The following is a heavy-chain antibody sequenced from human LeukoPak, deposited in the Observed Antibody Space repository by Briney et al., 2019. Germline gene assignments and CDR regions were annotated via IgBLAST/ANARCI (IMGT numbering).Heavy chain of an antibody. D-gene: IGHD3-22*01. V-gene: IGHV4-61*08. J-gene: IGHJ6*03. Sequence: SETLSLTCTVSGGSNSSGDYYWSWIRQPPGKGLEWIGYIYYSGSTNYNPSLKSRVTISVDTSKNQFSLKLSSVTAADTAVYYCARAIHYYDSSGYPATDRVKYYYYYYMDVWGKGTTVTVSS. CDR2: IYYSGST. CDR3: ARAIHYYDSSGYPATDRVKYYYYYYMDV. CDR1: GGSNSSGDYY.